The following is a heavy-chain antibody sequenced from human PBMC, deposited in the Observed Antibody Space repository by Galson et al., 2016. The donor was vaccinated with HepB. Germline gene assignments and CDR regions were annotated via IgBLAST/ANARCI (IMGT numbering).Heavy chain of an antibody. D-gene: IGHD3-22*01. J-gene: IGHJ4*02. CDR1: GFTFSTYA. V-gene: IGHV3-23*01. CDR2: ISNSGGNT. CDR3: ATVWDDSSGYYGQFDY. Sequence: SLRLSCAASGFTFSTYAMSWVRQAPGKGLEWVSLISNSGGNTYYADSVKGRFTISRDNSKNTVSLQMNSLRAEDTAAYYCATVWDDSSGYYGQFDYWGQGTLVTVSS.